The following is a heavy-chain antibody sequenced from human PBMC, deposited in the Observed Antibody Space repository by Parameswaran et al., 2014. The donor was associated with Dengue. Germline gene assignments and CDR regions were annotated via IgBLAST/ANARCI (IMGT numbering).Heavy chain of an antibody. D-gene: IGHD2-15*01. CDR3: AKGVEDIHY. Sequence: VRQMPGKGLEWVSGISASGGSTYYTDSVKGRSTISRDNSKNTLYLQMNSLRAEDTAVYYCAKGVEDIHYWGQGTLVTVSS. J-gene: IGHJ4*02. V-gene: IGHV3-23*01. CDR2: ISASGGST.